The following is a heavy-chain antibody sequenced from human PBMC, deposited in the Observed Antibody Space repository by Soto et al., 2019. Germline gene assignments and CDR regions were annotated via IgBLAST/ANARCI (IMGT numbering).Heavy chain of an antibody. CDR1: GGSISSGCYY. D-gene: IGHD6-19*01. V-gene: IGHV4-31*03. CDR3: ARDSEAPTSSGWYGRNFDY. J-gene: IGHJ4*02. CDR2: IYYSGST. Sequence: SETLSLTCTVSGGSISSGCYYWSWIRQHPGKGLEWIGYIYYSGSTYYNPSLKSRVTISVDTSKNQFSLKLSSVTAADTAVYYCARDSEAPTSSGWYGRNFDYWGQGTLVTVSS.